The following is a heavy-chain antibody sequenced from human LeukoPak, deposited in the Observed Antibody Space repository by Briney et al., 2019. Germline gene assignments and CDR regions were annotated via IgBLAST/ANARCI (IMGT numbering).Heavy chain of an antibody. CDR1: GGTFSSYA. V-gene: IGHV1-69*04. D-gene: IGHD5-18*01. J-gene: IGHJ5*02. CDR3: ARNVDTAIVTWNWFDP. CDR2: IIPIFGIA. Sequence: GSSVKVSCKASGGTFSSYAISWVRQAPGQGLEWMGRIIPIFGIANYAQKFQGRVTITADKSTSTAYMELSSLRSEDTAVYYCARNVDTAIVTWNWFDPWGQGTLVTVSS.